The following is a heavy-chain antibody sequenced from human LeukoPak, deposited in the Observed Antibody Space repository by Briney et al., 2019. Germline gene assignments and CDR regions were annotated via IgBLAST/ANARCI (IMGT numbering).Heavy chain of an antibody. D-gene: IGHD3-9*01. V-gene: IGHV4-59*12. Sequence: SETLSLTCTVSGGSISSYYWSWIRQPPGKGLEWIGYIYYIGNTNYNPSLKSRLTISVDTSKNQFSLKLSSVTAADTAVYYCARGDPYYDILTGYYAVYYFDYWGQGTLVTVSS. J-gene: IGHJ4*02. CDR1: GGSISSYY. CDR3: ARGDPYYDILTGYYAVYYFDY. CDR2: IYYIGNT.